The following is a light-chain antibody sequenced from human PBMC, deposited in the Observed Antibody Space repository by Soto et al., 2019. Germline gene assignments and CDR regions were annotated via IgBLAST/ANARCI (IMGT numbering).Light chain of an antibody. CDR2: AAS. J-gene: IGKJ4*01. V-gene: IGKV1-12*01. CDR3: QQANSFPLT. Sequence: DIQMTQSPSFVSASVGDRVTITCRASQGISSWLAWYPQKPGKVPKLLLYAASSLQSGVPSRFSGSGSGTDFTLTISSLQPEYFATYYCQQANSFPLTFGGGTKVEIK. CDR1: QGISSW.